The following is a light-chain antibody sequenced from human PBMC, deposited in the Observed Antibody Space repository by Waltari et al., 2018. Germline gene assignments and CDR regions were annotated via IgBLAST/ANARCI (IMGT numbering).Light chain of an antibody. CDR2: LGS. CDR3: MQALESPLT. V-gene: IGKV2-28*01. CDR1: QTLLHNNGNKY. Sequence: DIVMTQSPLSLPVTPGEPASISCRSSQTLLHNNGNKYLDWYVQKPGQSPQLLIYLGSNRASGVPDRFSGSGSGTDFTLEISSVEADDVGIYYCMQALESPLTFCGGTQLEIK. J-gene: IGKJ4*01.